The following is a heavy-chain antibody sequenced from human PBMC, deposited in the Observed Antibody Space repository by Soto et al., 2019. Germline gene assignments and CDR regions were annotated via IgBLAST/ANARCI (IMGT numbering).Heavy chain of an antibody. CDR2: INPSGGST. D-gene: IGHD2-8*01. V-gene: IGHV1-46*01. CDR1: GYTFTSYD. Sequence: ASVKPSCKASGYTFTSYDMHWVRQAPGQGLEWMGIINPSGGSTSYAQKFQGRVTMTRDTSTSTDYMELSSLRSEDTAVYYCARDEGGVSRFFDYWGQGTLVTVSS. CDR3: ARDEGGVSRFFDY. J-gene: IGHJ4*02.